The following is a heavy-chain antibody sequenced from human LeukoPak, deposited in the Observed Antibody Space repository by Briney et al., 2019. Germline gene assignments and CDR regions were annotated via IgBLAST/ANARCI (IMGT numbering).Heavy chain of an antibody. CDR3: AKDLDLGTRLRYFDWLLDPLDY. Sequence: GGSLRLSCAVSGFTVSSKYMSWVRQAPGKGLEWVSVIYTGGSTYYADSVKGRFTISRDNSKNTLYLQMNSLRAEDTAVYYCAKDLDLGTRLRYFDWLLDPLDYWGQGTLVTVSS. CDR1: GFTVSSKY. CDR2: IYTGGST. D-gene: IGHD3-9*01. V-gene: IGHV3-53*05. J-gene: IGHJ4*02.